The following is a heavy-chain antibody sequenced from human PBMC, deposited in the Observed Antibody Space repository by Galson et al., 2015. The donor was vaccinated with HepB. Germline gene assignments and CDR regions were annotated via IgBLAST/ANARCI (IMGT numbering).Heavy chain of an antibody. CDR1: GGSISSYY. J-gene: IGHJ5*02. V-gene: IGHV4-59*01. Sequence: ETLSLTCTVSGGSISSYYWSWIRQPPGRGLGWIGDIYYSGSTNYNPSLKSRVTISVDTSKNQFSLKLSSVTAADTAVYYCARDNQRWFDPWGQGTLVTVSS. CDR2: IYYSGST. CDR3: ARDNQRWFDP.